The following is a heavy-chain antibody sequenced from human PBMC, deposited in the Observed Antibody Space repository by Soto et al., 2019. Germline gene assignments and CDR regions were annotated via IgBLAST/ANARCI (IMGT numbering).Heavy chain of an antibody. D-gene: IGHD2-2*01. CDR3: ARASCSSTSCYALDYYYYGMDV. V-gene: IGHV3-33*01. CDR2: IWYDGSKK. CDR1: GFTFSSYG. J-gene: IGHJ6*02. Sequence: GSLRLSCAASGFTFSSYGMHWVRQAPGKGLEWVAVIWYDGSKKYYADSVKGRFTISRDNSKNTLYLQMNSLRAEDTAVYYCARASCSSTSCYALDYYYYGMDVWGQGTTVTVSS.